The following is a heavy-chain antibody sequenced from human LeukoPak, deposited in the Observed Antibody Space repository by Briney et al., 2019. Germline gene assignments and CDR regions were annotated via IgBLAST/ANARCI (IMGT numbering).Heavy chain of an antibody. J-gene: IGHJ5*02. CDR1: GCTLTELS. V-gene: IGHV1-24*01. D-gene: IGHD2-15*01. CDR2: FDPEDGET. Sequence: ASVKVSCKVSGCTLTELSMHWVRQAPGKGLEWMGGFDPEDGETIYAQKLQGRVTMTTDTSTSTAYMELRSLRSDDTAVYYCARFQHCSGGSCYSDPWGQGTLVTVSS. CDR3: ARFQHCSGGSCYSDP.